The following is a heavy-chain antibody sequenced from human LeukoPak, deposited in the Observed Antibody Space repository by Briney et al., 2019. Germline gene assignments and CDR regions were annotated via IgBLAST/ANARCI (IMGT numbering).Heavy chain of an antibody. CDR1: GLTLTRYS. CDR3: ATGWLSPLNP. V-gene: IGHV3-30*02. D-gene: IGHD3-22*01. J-gene: IGHJ5*02. CDR2: IRYDGSNK. Sequence: GGSLRLSCAASGLTLTRYSMNWVRQAPGKGLEWVAFIRYDGSNKYYADSVKGRFTISRDNSKNTLYLQMNSLRAEDTAVYYCATGWLSPLNPWGQGTLVTVSS.